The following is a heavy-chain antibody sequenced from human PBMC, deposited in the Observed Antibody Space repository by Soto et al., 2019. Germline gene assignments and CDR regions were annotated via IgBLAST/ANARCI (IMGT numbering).Heavy chain of an antibody. Sequence: PSETLSLTCIVSGVSVRSYTWSWVRQPANKGLEWIGRVFSSVSATYNPSLKSRVSISMDTPENRISLKLDSVTAADAGVYFCARDGMTTGDTWGHGTLVTVSS. CDR3: ARDGMTTGDT. CDR1: GVSVRSYT. D-gene: IGHD2-21*02. V-gene: IGHV4-4*07. J-gene: IGHJ4*01. CDR2: VFSSVSA.